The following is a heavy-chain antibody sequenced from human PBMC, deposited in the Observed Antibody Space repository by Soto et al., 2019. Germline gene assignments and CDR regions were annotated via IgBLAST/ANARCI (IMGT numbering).Heavy chain of an antibody. V-gene: IGHV1-18*04. J-gene: IGHJ6*02. CDR1: GYTFTSYG. CDR3: ARDRDIVVVPAAIGYYYYGVDV. CDR2: ISAYNGNT. D-gene: IGHD2-2*01. Sequence: GASVKVFCKASGYTFTSYGISWVRQAPGQGLEWMGWISAYNGNTNYAQKLQGRVTMTTDTSTSTAYMELRSLRSDDTAVYYCARDRDIVVVPAAIGYYYYGVDVWGQGTTVTVSS.